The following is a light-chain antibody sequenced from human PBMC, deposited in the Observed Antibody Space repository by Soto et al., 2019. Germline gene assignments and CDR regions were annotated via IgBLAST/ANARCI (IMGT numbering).Light chain of an antibody. CDR1: SSDIGSYNR. V-gene: IGLV2-18*02. Sequence: QSALTQPASVSGSLGQSITISCTGSSSDIGSYNRVSWYQQAPDTAPRLILNDVTNRPSGVPDRFSGSKSGNTASLTISGLQAEDEADYYCSSYTTSNTWLFGGGTKLTVL. CDR2: DVT. CDR3: SSYTTSNTWL. J-gene: IGLJ3*02.